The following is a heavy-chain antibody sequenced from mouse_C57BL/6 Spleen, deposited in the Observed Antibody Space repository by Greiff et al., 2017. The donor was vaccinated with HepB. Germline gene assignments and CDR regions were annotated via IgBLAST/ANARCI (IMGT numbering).Heavy chain of an antibody. Sequence: EVHLVESEGGLVQPGSSMKLSCTASGFTFSDYYMAWVRQVPEKGLEWVANINYDGSSTYYLDSLKSRFIISRDNAKNILYLQMSSLKSEDTATYYCARDRGDYYGSSCLDYWGQGTTLTVSS. CDR2: INYDGSST. CDR3: ARDRGDYYGSSCLDY. CDR1: GFTFSDYY. D-gene: IGHD1-1*01. J-gene: IGHJ2*01. V-gene: IGHV5-16*01.